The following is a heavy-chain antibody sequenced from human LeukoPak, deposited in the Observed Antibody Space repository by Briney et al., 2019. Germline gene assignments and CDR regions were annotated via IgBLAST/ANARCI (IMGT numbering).Heavy chain of an antibody. CDR3: AKVWQQLAIDYYFDY. CDR1: GFTFSSYA. D-gene: IGHD6-13*01. Sequence: GGSLRLSCAASGFTFSSYAMSWVRQAPEKGLEWVSTISDSGGSAYYADSVRGRFTISRDNSKNTLYLQMNSLRAEDTAVYYCAKVWQQLAIDYYFDYWGQGTLVTVSS. J-gene: IGHJ4*02. CDR2: ISDSGGSA. V-gene: IGHV3-23*01.